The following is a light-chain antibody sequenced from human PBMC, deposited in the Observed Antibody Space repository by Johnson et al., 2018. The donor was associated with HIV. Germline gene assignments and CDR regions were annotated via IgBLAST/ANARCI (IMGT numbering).Light chain of an antibody. V-gene: IGLV1-51*01. Sequence: QSVLTQPPSVSAAPGQKVTISCSGSSSNIGNNYVSWYQQLPGTAPKLLIYDNNKRPSGIPDRFSGSKSGTSSTLGITGLQTGDEADYYCGAWDSRLSANVFGTGTKGTVL. CDR3: GAWDSRLSANV. CDR1: SSNIGNNY. J-gene: IGLJ1*01. CDR2: DNN.